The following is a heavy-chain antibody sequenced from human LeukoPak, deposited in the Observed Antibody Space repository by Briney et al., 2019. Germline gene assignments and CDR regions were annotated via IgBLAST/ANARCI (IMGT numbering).Heavy chain of an antibody. CDR3: AKDEVVPGYYYTDV. J-gene: IGHJ6*03. Sequence: GGSLRLSCAASGFTFSSYWMHWVRQAPGKGLVWVSRINSDGSSTSYADSVKGRFTISRDNSKNTMYLQMNSLNAEDTAVYYCAKDEVVPGYYYTDVWGRGTTVTISS. CDR2: INSDGSST. D-gene: IGHD2-2*01. V-gene: IGHV3-74*01. CDR1: GFTFSSYW.